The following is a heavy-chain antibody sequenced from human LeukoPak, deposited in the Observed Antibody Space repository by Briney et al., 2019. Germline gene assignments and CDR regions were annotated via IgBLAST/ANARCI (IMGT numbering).Heavy chain of an antibody. CDR1: GFIFSNYA. CDR3: ARDWSSKYPYYYGMDV. D-gene: IGHD4-11*01. J-gene: IGHJ6*02. CDR2: ISYDGSNK. V-gene: IGHV3-30-3*01. Sequence: PGGSLRLSCAASGFIFSNYAMHWVRQAPGKGLEWVAVISYDGSNKYYADFVKGRFTISRDNSKNTLYLQMNSLTAEDTAVYYCARDWSSKYPYYYGMDVWGQGTTVTVSS.